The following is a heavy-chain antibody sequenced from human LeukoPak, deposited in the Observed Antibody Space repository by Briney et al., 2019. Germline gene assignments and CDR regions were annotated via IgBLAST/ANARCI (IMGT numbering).Heavy chain of an antibody. D-gene: IGHD6-19*01. CDR1: GGSFSGYY. CDR3: ARRVQWLPPNY. J-gene: IGHJ4*02. Sequence: PSETLSLTCAVYGGSFSGYYWSWIRQPPGKGLEWIGEINHIGSTNYNPSLKSRVTISVDTSKNQLSLKLSSVTAADTAVYYCARRVQWLPPNYWGQGTLVTVSS. CDR2: INHIGST. V-gene: IGHV4-34*01.